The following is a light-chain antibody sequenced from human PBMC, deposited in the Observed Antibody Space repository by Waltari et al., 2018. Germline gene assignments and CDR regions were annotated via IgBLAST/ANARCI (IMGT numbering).Light chain of an antibody. J-gene: IGLJ2*01. V-gene: IGLV1-40*01. CDR1: SSNIGSNYD. CDR2: GND. Sequence: QSVLTQPPSVSGAPGQRVTISCTGSSSNIGSNYDVHWDPQLPGTAPKLLSYGNDNRPSGVPDRFSGSKSGSSASLAITGLQAEDEADYYCQSFDSSRTGWVVFGGGTKLTVL. CDR3: QSFDSSRTGWVV.